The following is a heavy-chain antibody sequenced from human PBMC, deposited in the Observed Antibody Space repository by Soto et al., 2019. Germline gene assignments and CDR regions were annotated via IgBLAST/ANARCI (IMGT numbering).Heavy chain of an antibody. CDR3: AKETRSRAVTATRVNGMDV. CDR1: GFSFSDFG. J-gene: IGHJ6*02. Sequence: LRLSCAPSGFSFSDFGMHWVRQAPGKGLEWVAAISHDGSNQYYGDSVKGRFSISRDHSNNRLYLQMNNLKVEDSAIYYCAKETRSRAVTATRVNGMDVWGQGTTVTVSS. V-gene: IGHV3-30*18. D-gene: IGHD2-21*02. CDR2: ISHDGSNQ.